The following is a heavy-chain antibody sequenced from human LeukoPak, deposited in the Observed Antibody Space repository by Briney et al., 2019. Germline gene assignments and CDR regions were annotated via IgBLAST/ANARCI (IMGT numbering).Heavy chain of an antibody. CDR2: IYYSGST. V-gene: IGHV4-59*01. CDR3: ARALGSSSWYHGNNWFDP. D-gene: IGHD6-13*01. J-gene: IGHJ5*02. CDR1: GGSISSYY. Sequence: SETLSLTCTVSGGSISSYYWSWIRQPPGKGLEWIGYIYYSGSTNYNPSLKSRVTISVDTSKNQFSLKLSSVTAADTAVYYCARALGSSSWYHGNNWFDPWGQGTLVTVSS.